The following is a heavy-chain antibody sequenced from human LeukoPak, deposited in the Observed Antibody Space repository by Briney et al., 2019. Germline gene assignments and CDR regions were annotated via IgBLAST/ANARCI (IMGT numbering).Heavy chain of an antibody. CDR1: GFTFSSYG. J-gene: IGHJ3*02. V-gene: IGHV3-30*18. Sequence: GGSLRLSCAASGFTFSSYGMHWVRRAPGKGLEWVAVISDDGSNKYYADSVKGRFTISRDNSKNTLYLQMNSLRAEDTAVYYCAKGLKAYYERSAFDIWGQGTMVTVSS. D-gene: IGHD3-22*01. CDR2: ISDDGSNK. CDR3: AKGLKAYYERSAFDI.